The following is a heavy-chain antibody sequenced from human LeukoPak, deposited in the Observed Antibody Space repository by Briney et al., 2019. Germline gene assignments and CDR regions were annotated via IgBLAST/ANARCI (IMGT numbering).Heavy chain of an antibody. V-gene: IGHV4-34*01. Sequence: PSETLSLTCAVYGGSFSGYYWSWIRQPPGKGLEWIGEINHSESTNYNPSLKSRVTISVDTSKNQFSLKLSSVTAADTAVYYCARVMKRGAYGYWGQGTLVTVSS. CDR3: ARVMKRGAYGY. CDR1: GGSFSGYY. J-gene: IGHJ4*02. CDR2: INHSEST. D-gene: IGHD3-16*01.